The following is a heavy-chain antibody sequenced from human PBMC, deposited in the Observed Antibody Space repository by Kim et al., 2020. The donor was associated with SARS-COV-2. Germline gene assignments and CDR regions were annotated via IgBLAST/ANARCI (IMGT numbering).Heavy chain of an antibody. CDR1: GGSISNHY. V-gene: IGHV4-4*09. Sequence: SETLSLTCLVSGGSISNHYWSWIRQPPGRGLEWLGYMYSSGAKNYHPSLKSRVTMSLDTSKNQFSLKLTSVTTKETAIYYCARGLLGIPAALDYWGQG. CDR3: ARGLLGIPAALDY. J-gene: IGHJ4*02. D-gene: IGHD2-2*01. CDR2: MYSSGAK.